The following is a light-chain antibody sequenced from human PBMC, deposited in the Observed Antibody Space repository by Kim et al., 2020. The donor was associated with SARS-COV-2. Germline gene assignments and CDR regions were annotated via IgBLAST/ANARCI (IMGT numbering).Light chain of an antibody. CDR2: GNV. V-gene: IGLV1-40*01. CDR1: SSNVGAGYH. CDR3: QSYDSSLNGVL. Sequence: RGKTSCTGSSSNVGAGYHVHWYQQLPGTAPKLLIYGNVNRPSGVPDRFSGSKSGTSASLAITGLQAEDEAHYYCQSYDSSLNGVLFGGGTQLTVL. J-gene: IGLJ3*02.